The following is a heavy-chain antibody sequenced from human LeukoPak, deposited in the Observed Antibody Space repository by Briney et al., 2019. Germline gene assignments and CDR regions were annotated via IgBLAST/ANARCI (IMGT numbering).Heavy chain of an antibody. CDR3: GRQAPMVRGVIIDY. CDR2: IYYSGST. V-gene: IGHV4-59*08. CDR1: GGSISNYF. J-gene: IGHJ4*02. Sequence: PSETLSLTCTVSGGSISNYFWTWIRQPPGKGLEWIGYIYYSGSTNYNPSLKSRVTISVDTSKNQFSLKLSSVTAADTAVYYCGRQAPMVRGVIIDYWGQGTLVTVSS. D-gene: IGHD3-10*01.